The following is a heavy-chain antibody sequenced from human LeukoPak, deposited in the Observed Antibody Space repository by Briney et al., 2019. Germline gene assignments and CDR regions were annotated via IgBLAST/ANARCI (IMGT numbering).Heavy chain of an antibody. CDR1: GGSFSGYY. CDR3: ARVRAQRITMVRGVFLDY. D-gene: IGHD3-10*01. J-gene: IGHJ4*02. Sequence: SETLSLTCAVYGGSFSGYYWSWIRQPPGKGLEWSGEINHSGSTNYNPYLKSRVTISVDTSKNQFSLKLSSVTAADTAVYYCARVRAQRITMVRGVFLDYWGQGTLVTVSS. V-gene: IGHV4-34*01. CDR2: INHSGST.